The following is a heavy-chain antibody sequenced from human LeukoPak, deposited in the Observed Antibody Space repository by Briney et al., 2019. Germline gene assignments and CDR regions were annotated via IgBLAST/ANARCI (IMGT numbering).Heavy chain of an antibody. J-gene: IGHJ4*02. CDR3: ARVVRRKLAEDFDY. D-gene: IGHD2-15*01. CDR2: ISSSSSYI. CDR1: GIIFSSYT. Sequence: GGSLRLSCAASGIIFSSYTINWVRQAAGKGLGWVSFISSSSSYIYYADSVKGRFTISRDNAQNSLYLQMNSPSAEDTAVYHCARVVRRKLAEDFDYWGQGTLITVSS. V-gene: IGHV3-21*01.